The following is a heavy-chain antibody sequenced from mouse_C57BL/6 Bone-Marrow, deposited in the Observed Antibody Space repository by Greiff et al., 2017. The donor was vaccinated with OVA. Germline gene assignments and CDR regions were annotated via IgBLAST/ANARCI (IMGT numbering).Heavy chain of an antibody. CDR1: GFTFNTYA. CDR3: VRDRDYYGSSSLFDY. J-gene: IGHJ2*01. D-gene: IGHD1-1*01. Sequence: DVQLVESGGGLVQPKGSLKLSCAASGFTFNTYAMHWVRQAPGKGLEWVARIRSKSSNYATYYADSVKDRFTISRDDSQSMLYLQMNNLKTEDTAMYYCVRDRDYYGSSSLFDYWGQGTTLTVSS. CDR2: IRSKSSNYAT. V-gene: IGHV10-3*01.